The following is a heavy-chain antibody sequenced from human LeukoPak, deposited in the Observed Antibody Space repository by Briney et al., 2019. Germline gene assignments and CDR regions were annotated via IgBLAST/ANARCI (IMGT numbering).Heavy chain of an antibody. CDR1: GFTSSNAW. J-gene: IGHJ4*02. D-gene: IGHD3-22*01. V-gene: IGHV3-15*01. CDR3: TTLTPITMIVVVQDY. Sequence: GGSLRLSCAASGFTSSNAWMSWVRQAPGKGLEWVGRIKSKTDGGTTDYAAPVKGRFTISRDDSKNTLYLQMNSLKTEDTAVYYCTTLTPITMIVVVQDYWGQGTLVTVSS. CDR2: IKSKTDGGTT.